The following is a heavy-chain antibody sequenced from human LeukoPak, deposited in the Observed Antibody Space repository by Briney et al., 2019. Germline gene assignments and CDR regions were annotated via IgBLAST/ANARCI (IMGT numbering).Heavy chain of an antibody. J-gene: IGHJ5*02. V-gene: IGHV4-4*09. CDR3: ARRAGGSDMVGATNWFDP. CDR2: IYTSGST. CDR1: GGSISSYY. Sequence: SETLSLTCTVSGGSISSYYWSWIRQPPGKGLEWIGYIYTSGSTNYNPSLKSRVTISVDTSKNQFSLKLSSVTAADTAVYYCARRAGGSDMVGATNWFDPWGQGTLVTVSS. D-gene: IGHD1-26*01.